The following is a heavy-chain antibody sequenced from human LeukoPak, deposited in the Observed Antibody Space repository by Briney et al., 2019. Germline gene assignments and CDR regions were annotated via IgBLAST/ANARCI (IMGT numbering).Heavy chain of an antibody. J-gene: IGHJ4*02. D-gene: IGHD3-3*01. V-gene: IGHV3-30-3*01. Sequence: GGSLRLSCAASGFTFSSYAMHWVRQAPGKGLEWVAVISYDGSNKYYADSVKGRFTISRDNSKNTLYLQMNSLRAEDTAVYYCARGHDFWSGYYSYCFDYWGQGTLVTVSS. CDR1: GFTFSSYA. CDR2: ISYDGSNK. CDR3: ARGHDFWSGYYSYCFDY.